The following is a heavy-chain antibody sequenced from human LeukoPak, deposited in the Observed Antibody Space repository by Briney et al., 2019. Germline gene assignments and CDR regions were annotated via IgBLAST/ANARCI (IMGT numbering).Heavy chain of an antibody. CDR1: GFTFYTYA. Sequence: GGSLRLSCAASGFTFYTYAMTWVRQAPGKGLEWVSSISGSGDNTYYADSVKGRITVSRDNSKNTLYLQMNSLRAEDTAVYYCAKTPGDCTGGTCYSFDYWGQGSLVTVSS. V-gene: IGHV3-23*01. J-gene: IGHJ4*02. D-gene: IGHD2-15*01. CDR3: AKTPGDCTGGTCYSFDY. CDR2: ISGSGDNT.